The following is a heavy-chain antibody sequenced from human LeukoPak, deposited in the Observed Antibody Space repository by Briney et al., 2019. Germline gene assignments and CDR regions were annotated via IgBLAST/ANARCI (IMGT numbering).Heavy chain of an antibody. J-gene: IGHJ4*02. Sequence: ASVKVSCKASGYTFTSYDISWVRQATGQGLEWMGWMNPYNGNRGYAQKFQGRVTMTRDTSISTAYMELSSLRSEDTAVYYCARSGPHYASWSGPRHDYWGQGSLVTVSS. D-gene: IGHD3-3*01. CDR3: ARSGPHYASWSGPRHDY. CDR2: MNPYNGNR. CDR1: GYTFTSYD. V-gene: IGHV1-8*01.